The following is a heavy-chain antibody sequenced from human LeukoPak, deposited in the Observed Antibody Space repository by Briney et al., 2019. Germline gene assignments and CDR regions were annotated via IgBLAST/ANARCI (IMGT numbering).Heavy chain of an antibody. CDR3: ARGLEQWLGIYYYYGMDV. Sequence: PSESLSLTCAVYGGSFSGYYWSWIRQPPGKGLEWIGEINHSGSTNYNPSFKSRVTLSVDTSKTQFSLKLSSVTAADTAVYYCARGLEQWLGIYYYYGMDVWGQGTTVTVSS. D-gene: IGHD6-19*01. V-gene: IGHV4-34*01. J-gene: IGHJ6*02. CDR1: GGSFSGYY. CDR2: INHSGST.